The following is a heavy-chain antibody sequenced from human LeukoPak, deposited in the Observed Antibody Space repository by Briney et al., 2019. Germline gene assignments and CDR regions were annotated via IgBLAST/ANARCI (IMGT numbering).Heavy chain of an antibody. CDR2: IYYSGST. CDR3: ARHEVGYPYYFDY. Sequence: SEALSLTCPVSGGSISSYYWSWVRQPPGKGLEWIGYIYYSGSTNYNPSLKSRVTISVDTSKNQFSLKLSSVTAADTAVYYCARHEVGYPYYFDYWGQGTLVTVSS. J-gene: IGHJ4*02. V-gene: IGHV4-59*08. D-gene: IGHD2-8*02. CDR1: GGSISSYY.